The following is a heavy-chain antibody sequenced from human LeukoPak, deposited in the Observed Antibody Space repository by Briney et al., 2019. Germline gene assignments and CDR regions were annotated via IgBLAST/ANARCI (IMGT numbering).Heavy chain of an antibody. CDR1: GFDFSSNW. V-gene: IGHV3-74*01. CDR2: IKGDGIST. D-gene: IGHD3-3*01. Sequence: GGSLRLSCAASGFDFSSNWMHWVRHAPGQGLVWVSRIKGDGISTNYADSVKGRFTISRDIAKNTLYLQMNSLRAEDTGVYYCAKDHYWSIDYWGRGTLVTVAS. J-gene: IGHJ4*02. CDR3: AKDHYWSIDY.